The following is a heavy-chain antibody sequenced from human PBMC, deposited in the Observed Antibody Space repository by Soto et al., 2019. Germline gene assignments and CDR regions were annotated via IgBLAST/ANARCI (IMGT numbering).Heavy chain of an antibody. Sequence: SETLSLTCTFSGGSVSSSYYYWSWIRQPPGKGLEWIGYIYYSGSTNYNPSLKSRVTMSIDTSKNQFSLKLSSVTAADTAVYYCAKGSSGWYVDFEYWGQGALVIVS. CDR2: IYYSGST. D-gene: IGHD6-19*01. CDR1: GGSVSSSYYY. V-gene: IGHV4-61*01. J-gene: IGHJ4*02. CDR3: AKGSSGWYVDFEY.